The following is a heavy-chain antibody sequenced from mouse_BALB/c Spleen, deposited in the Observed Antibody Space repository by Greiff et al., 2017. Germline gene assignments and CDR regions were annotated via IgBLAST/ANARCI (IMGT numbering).Heavy chain of an antibody. Sequence: VQLQQSGAELVRPGALVKLSCKASGFNIKDYYMHWVKQRPEQGLEWIGWIDPENGNTIYDPKFQGKASITADTSSNTAYLQLSSLTSEDTAVYYCAIYDGYYDFDYWGQGTTLKVSS. CDR2: IDPENGNT. V-gene: IGHV14-1*02. CDR3: AIYDGYYDFDY. CDR1: GFNIKDYY. D-gene: IGHD2-3*01. J-gene: IGHJ2*01.